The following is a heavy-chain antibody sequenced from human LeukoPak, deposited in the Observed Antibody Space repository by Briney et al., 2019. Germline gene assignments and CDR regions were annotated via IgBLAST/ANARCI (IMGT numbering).Heavy chain of an antibody. J-gene: IGHJ4*02. CDR1: GGSISSGGYY. CDR3: ARRSDYSGSGSYYYFDY. V-gene: IGHV4-31*03. CDR2: IYYSGST. D-gene: IGHD3-10*01. Sequence: SETLSLTCTVPGGSISSGGYYWSWIRQHPGKGLEWIGYIYYSGSTYYNPSLKSRVTISVDTSKSQFSLKLTSVSAADTAVYYCARRSDYSGSGSYYYFDYWGQGILVTVSS.